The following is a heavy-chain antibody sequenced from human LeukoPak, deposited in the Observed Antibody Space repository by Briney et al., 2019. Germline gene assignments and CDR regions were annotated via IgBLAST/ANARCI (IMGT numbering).Heavy chain of an antibody. CDR1: GFTFSSYA. Sequence: GESLRLSCEASGFTFSSYAMSWVRQAPGKGLEWVSGIIDSGDITYYASSVKGRFTISRDNSKNTLYLQMNSLRAEDTAVYYCAKLGGQEVYNYYVGVWGKGTTVAVSS. D-gene: IGHD3-16*01. CDR2: IIDSGDIT. J-gene: IGHJ6*03. CDR3: AKLGGQEVYNYYVGV. V-gene: IGHV3-23*01.